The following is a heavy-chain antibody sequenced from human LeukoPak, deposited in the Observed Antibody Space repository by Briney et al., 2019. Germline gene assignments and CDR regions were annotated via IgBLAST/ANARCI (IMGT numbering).Heavy chain of an antibody. V-gene: IGHV4-59*01. D-gene: IGHD5-24*01. CDR2: IYYSGST. CDR1: GGSISSYY. CDR3: ARAVEMATVYYFDY. J-gene: IGHJ4*02. Sequence: SETLSLTCTVSGGSISSYYWSWIRQPPGKGLEWIGYIYYSGSTNYNPFLKSRVTISVDTSKNQFSLKLSSVTAADTAVYYCARAVEMATVYYFDYWGQGTLVTVSS.